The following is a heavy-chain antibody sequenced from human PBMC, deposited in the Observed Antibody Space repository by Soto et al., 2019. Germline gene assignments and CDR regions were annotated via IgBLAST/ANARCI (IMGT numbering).Heavy chain of an antibody. CDR3: AKDQEGDYYYMDV. CDR1: GFTFSSYG. CDR2: ISYDGSNK. V-gene: IGHV3-30*18. Sequence: QVQLVESGGGVVQPGRPLRLSCAASGFTFSSYGMHWVRQAPGKGLEWVAVISYDGSNKYYADSVKGRFTISRDNSKNTLYLQMNSLRAEDTAVYYCAKDQEGDYYYMDVWGKGTTVTVSS. D-gene: IGHD3-16*01. J-gene: IGHJ6*03.